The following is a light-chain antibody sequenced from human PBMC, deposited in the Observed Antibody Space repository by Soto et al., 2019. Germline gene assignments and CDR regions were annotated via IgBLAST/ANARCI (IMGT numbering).Light chain of an antibody. Sequence: AIQMTQSPSSLSASVGDRVTLTCRASQDIGIEVGWHQQRPWEPPKLLIYEASTGKSGVPSRFSGSGSGTDFTLTITSLQPEDFATYYCLQDYNYPRTFGQGTKVEIK. CDR2: EAS. CDR3: LQDYNYPRT. CDR1: QDIGIE. J-gene: IGKJ1*01. V-gene: IGKV1-6*01.